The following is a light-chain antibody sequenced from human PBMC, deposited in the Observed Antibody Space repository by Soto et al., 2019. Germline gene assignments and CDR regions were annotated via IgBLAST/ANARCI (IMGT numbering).Light chain of an antibody. J-gene: IGKJ4*01. CDR2: AAS. CDR3: LQYSGYVPT. CDR1: QGISSY. V-gene: IGKV1-8*01. Sequence: AIRMTQSPSSFSASTGDRVTITCRASQGISSYVAWYQQKPGKAPKLLIYAASNLESGVPSRFSGSGSGTEFTLTINSLQPEDFATYYCLQYSGYVPTFGGGTKV.